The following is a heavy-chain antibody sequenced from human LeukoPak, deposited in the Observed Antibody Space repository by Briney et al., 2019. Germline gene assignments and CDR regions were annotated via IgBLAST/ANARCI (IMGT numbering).Heavy chain of an antibody. Sequence: ASVKVSCKASGYTFTGYYMHWVRQAPGQGLEWMGWINPNSGGTKYAQKFQGRVTMTRDTAISTAYMELSRLRSDDTAVYYGARYCSSTSCYSRNDYWGQGTLVTVSS. CDR3: ARYCSSTSCYSRNDY. CDR2: INPNSGGT. J-gene: IGHJ4*02. D-gene: IGHD2-2*01. CDR1: GYTFTGYY. V-gene: IGHV1-2*02.